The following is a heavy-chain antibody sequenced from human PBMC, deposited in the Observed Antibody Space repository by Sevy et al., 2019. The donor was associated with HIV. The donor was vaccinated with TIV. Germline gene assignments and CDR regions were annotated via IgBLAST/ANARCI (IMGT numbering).Heavy chain of an antibody. CDR3: ASGQDGITDDY. CDR1: GFPFSVYP. D-gene: IGHD3-10*01. J-gene: IGHJ4*02. Sequence: GGSLRLSCAASGFPFSVYPMHWVRQAPDKRLEWVAVISSDGSAKYYSDSVRGRFTFSRDNSRNTLYLQMSSLRTEDTAVYYCASGQDGITDDYWRQGTLVTVSS. CDR2: ISSDGSAK. V-gene: IGHV3-30*15.